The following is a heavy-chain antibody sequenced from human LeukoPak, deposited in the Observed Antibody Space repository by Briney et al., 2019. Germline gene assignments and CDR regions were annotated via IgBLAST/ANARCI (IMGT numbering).Heavy chain of an antibody. CDR1: GFTFSSYS. CDR3: ARIAAAGLYYYYGMDV. Sequence: GGSLRLSCAASGFTFSSYSMNWVRQAPGKGLEWVSSISSSSSYIYYADSVKGRLTISRDNAKNSLYLQMNSLRAEDTAVYYCARIAAAGLYYYYGMDVWGKGTTVTVSS. CDR2: ISSSSSYI. V-gene: IGHV3-21*01. J-gene: IGHJ6*04. D-gene: IGHD6-13*01.